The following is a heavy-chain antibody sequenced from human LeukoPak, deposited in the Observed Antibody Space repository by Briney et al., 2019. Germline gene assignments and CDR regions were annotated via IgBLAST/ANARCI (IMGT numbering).Heavy chain of an antibody. CDR3: ARGTTLRFLAWAGYYYMDV. CDR1: GYTFTGYY. V-gene: IGHV1-2*02. Sequence: AASVKVSCKASGYTFTGYYMHWVRQAPGQGLEWMGWINPNSGGTNYAQKFQGRVTMTRDTSISTAYMELSRLRSDDTAVYYCARGTTLRFLAWAGYYYMDVWGKGTTVTVSS. CDR2: INPNSGGT. D-gene: IGHD3-3*01. J-gene: IGHJ6*03.